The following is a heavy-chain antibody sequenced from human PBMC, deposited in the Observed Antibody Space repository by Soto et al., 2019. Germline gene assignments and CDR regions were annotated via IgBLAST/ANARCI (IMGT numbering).Heavy chain of an antibody. CDR3: ARDEGLHQNFDY. J-gene: IGHJ4*02. CDR2: SYYSGST. CDR1: GGSISSGDYY. V-gene: IGHV4-30-4*01. Sequence: QVQLQESGPGLVKPSQTLSLTCTVSGGSISSGDYYWSWIRQPPGKGLEWIGYSYYSGSTYYNPSIQRRVTISVDTSKNPFSLKLSSVTAADTAVYYCARDEGLHQNFDYWGQGTLVTVSS.